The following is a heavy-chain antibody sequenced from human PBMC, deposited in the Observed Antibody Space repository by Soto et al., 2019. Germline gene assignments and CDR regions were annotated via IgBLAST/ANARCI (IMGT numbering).Heavy chain of an antibody. D-gene: IGHD2-2*01. V-gene: IGHV3-48*01. J-gene: IGHJ5*02. CDR2: ISSSSNSI. CDR3: ASPVGCITTSCIP. Sequence: EVQLVESGGGLVQPGGSLRLSCAASGFTFSSYSMNWVRQAPGSGPEWVSYISSSSNSIYYAASVKGRFTISRDNAKNSRHRQRTGLRAEDTPVYYGASPVGCITTSCIPGAQGTLVTVPS. CDR1: GFTFSSYS.